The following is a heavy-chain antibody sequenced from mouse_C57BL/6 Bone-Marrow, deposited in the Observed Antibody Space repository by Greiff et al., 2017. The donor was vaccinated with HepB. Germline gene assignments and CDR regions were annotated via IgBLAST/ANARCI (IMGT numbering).Heavy chain of an antibody. CDR3: AIIPYYGSSFDY. Sequence: QVQLKQPGAELVKPGASVKVSCKASGYTFTSYWMHWVKQRPGQGLEWIGRIHPSDSDTNYNQKFKGKATLTVDKSSSTAYMQLSSLTSEDSAVYYCAIIPYYGSSFDYWGQGTTLTVSS. V-gene: IGHV1-74*01. D-gene: IGHD1-1*01. CDR2: IHPSDSDT. J-gene: IGHJ2*01. CDR1: GYTFTSYW.